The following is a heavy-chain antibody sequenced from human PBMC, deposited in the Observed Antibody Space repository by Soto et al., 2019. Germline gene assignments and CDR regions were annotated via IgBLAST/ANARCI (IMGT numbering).Heavy chain of an antibody. CDR1: GFTFSGDS. Sequence: KPXGTLLLSGTASGFTFSGDSMNWVRQAPGKGLEWVSSISTTSTYIYYADSVKGRFTISRDNAKNSLHLQMNSLRAEDTAVYYCARDYVMDVWGQGTTVTVYS. J-gene: IGHJ6*02. CDR2: ISTTSTYI. V-gene: IGHV3-21*01. CDR3: ARDYVMDV. D-gene: IGHD3-10*02.